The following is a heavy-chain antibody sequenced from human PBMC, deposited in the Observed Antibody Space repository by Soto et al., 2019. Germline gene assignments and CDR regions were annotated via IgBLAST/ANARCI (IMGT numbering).Heavy chain of an antibody. CDR1: GFSLSTYGVG. CDR2: IYWDDDK. J-gene: IGHJ4*02. D-gene: IGHD1-7*01. V-gene: IGHV2-5*02. CDR3: AHRLEGYDWNSGSFDH. Sequence: QITLKESGPPLVKPTQTLTLTCTFSGFSLSTYGVGVGWVRQPPGEALEWLVFIYWDDDKRYSPSLKNRLFITKDTSKNLVVLTMTDMDPMDTATYYCAHRLEGYDWNSGSFDHWGQGTLVTVSS.